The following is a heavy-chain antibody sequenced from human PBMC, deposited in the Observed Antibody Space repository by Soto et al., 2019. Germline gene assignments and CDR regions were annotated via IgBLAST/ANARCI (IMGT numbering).Heavy chain of an antibody. D-gene: IGHD5-12*01. CDR2: MFYSGST. CDR3: ARDNGYGHFDS. J-gene: IGHJ4*02. Sequence: PSETLSLTCTVSGASISSGRSYFICIRQHPGKGLELIGYMFYSGSTYYHPSLKSRVNISADTSKNQFSLRLTSVTPADTAVYYCARDNGYGHFDSWGQGMLVTVSS. V-gene: IGHV4-31*03. CDR1: GASISSGRSY.